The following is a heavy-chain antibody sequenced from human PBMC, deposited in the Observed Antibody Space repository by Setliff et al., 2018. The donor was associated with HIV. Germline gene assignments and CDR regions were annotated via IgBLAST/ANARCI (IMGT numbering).Heavy chain of an antibody. CDR1: GYAFSSYW. Sequence: GGSLRLSCAASGYAFSSYWMAWVRQCPGKGLEWVANIQQHGSEIHYVASVEGRFTISRDNAKNSLYLQMNSLRAEDTAVYYCANMQWASNAWYSFDYWGQGALVTVSS. CDR2: IQQHGSEI. J-gene: IGHJ4*02. D-gene: IGHD6-19*01. V-gene: IGHV3-7*05. CDR3: ANMQWASNAWYSFDY.